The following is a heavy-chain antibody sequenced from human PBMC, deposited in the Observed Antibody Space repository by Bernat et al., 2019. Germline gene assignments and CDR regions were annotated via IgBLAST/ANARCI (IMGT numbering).Heavy chain of an antibody. CDR3: ARSPRTGDVDY. Sequence: EVQLVESGGGLVQPGGSLRLSCAASGFTFSVSWMSWVRQAPGKGLEWVANINQDGSEKSYVDSVRGRFTISRDKAKNSLYLQMNSLRADDTAVYYCARSPRTGDVDYWGQGTLVTVSS. V-gene: IGHV3-7*03. CDR2: INQDGSEK. CDR1: GFTFSVSW. J-gene: IGHJ4*02. D-gene: IGHD7-27*01.